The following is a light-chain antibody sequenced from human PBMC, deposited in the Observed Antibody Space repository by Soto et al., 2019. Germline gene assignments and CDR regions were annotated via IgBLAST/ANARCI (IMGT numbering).Light chain of an antibody. CDR2: GAS. CDR3: QQYNNWPKT. J-gene: IGKJ1*01. Sequence: EIVMTQSPATLSGSPGERATLSCRASQSVRSNLAWYQQKPGQAPRLLIFGASARATGIPARFSGSGSGTEFTLTISSLQSEDFADYYCQQYNNWPKTLGQGTNVEIK. CDR1: QSVRSN. V-gene: IGKV3-15*01.